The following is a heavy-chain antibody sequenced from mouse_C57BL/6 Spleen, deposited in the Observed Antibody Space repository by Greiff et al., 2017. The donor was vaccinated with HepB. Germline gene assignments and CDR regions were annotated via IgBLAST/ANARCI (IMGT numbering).Heavy chain of an antibody. CDR1: GYSFTGYY. J-gene: IGHJ2*01. CDR3: ARHDLLTPYYFDY. D-gene: IGHD2-1*01. CDR2: INPSTGGT. V-gene: IGHV1-42*01. Sequence: EVQLQQSGPELVKPGASVKISCKASGYSFTGYYMNWVKQSPEKSLEWIGEINPSTGGTTYNQKFKAKATLTVDKSSSTAYMQLKSLTSEDSAVYYCARHDLLTPYYFDYWGQGTTLTVSS.